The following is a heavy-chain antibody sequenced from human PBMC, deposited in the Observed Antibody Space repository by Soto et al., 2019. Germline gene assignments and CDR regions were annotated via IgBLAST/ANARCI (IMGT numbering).Heavy chain of an antibody. D-gene: IGHD2-2*01. Sequence: PGESLKLSCQGFGYSFTGHWISWVRQMPGKGLEWMGTLDPSDSYTNYSPSFQGHVTISVDKSISTAYLQWSSLKASDTAIYYCARRDCSSTSCQINWFDPWGQGTQVTVSS. CDR1: GYSFTGHW. CDR3: ARRDCSSTSCQINWFDP. V-gene: IGHV5-10-1*01. CDR2: LDPSDSYT. J-gene: IGHJ5*02.